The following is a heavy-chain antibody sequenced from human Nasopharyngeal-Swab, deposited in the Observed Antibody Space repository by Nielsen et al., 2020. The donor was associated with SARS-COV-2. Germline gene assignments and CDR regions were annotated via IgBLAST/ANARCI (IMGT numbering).Heavy chain of an antibody. D-gene: IGHD3-3*01. J-gene: IGHJ6*02. Sequence: GGSLRLSCAAFGFTASSNYMSWVRQAPGKGLEWVSVIYSGGSTYYADSVKGRFTISRDNSKNTLYLQMNSLRAEDTAVYYCARPTYYDYYGMDVWGQGTTVTVSS. CDR2: IYSGGST. CDR3: ARPTYYDYYGMDV. V-gene: IGHV3-53*01. CDR1: GFTASSNY.